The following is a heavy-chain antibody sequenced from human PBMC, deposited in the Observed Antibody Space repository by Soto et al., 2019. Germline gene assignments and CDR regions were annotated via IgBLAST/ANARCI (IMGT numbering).Heavy chain of an antibody. V-gene: IGHV3-23*01. Sequence: GSLRLSCAASGXTFGNYAMSWVRQAPGKGLELVSAIAASGATTYYADSVKGRLTVSRDKSKKTLYLQMNRLRAEDTDVYYCAKDRGGSGWRFDYWGQGTLGTVSS. CDR1: GXTFGNYA. J-gene: IGHJ4*02. CDR3: AKDRGGSGWRFDY. D-gene: IGHD6-19*01. CDR2: IAASGATT.